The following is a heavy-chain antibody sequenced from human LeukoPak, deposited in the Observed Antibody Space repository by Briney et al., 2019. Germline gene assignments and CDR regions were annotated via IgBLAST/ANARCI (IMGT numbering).Heavy chain of an antibody. J-gene: IGHJ4*02. CDR2: INHSGST. V-gene: IGHV4-34*01. Sequence: PSETLSLTCAVYGGPFSGYYWSWIRQPPGKGLEWIGEINHSGSTNYNPSLKSRVTMSVDTSKNQFSLKLSSVTAADTAVYYCARARFGELSARYYFDYWGQGTLVTVSS. CDR3: ARARFGELSARYYFDY. CDR1: GGPFSGYY. D-gene: IGHD3-10*01.